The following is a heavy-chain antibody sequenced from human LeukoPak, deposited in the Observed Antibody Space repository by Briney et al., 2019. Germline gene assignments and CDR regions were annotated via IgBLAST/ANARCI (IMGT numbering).Heavy chain of an antibody. Sequence: SETLSLTCTVSGYSISSGYYWGWIRQPPGKGLEWIGSIYYSGSTYYNPSPKSRVTISVDTSKNQFSLKLSSVTAADTAVYYCARHRTSGSDHYYDSMSWFDPWGQGTLVTVSS. J-gene: IGHJ5*02. CDR1: GYSISSGYY. V-gene: IGHV4-38-2*02. CDR2: IYYSGST. CDR3: ARHRTSGSDHYYDSMSWFDP. D-gene: IGHD3-22*01.